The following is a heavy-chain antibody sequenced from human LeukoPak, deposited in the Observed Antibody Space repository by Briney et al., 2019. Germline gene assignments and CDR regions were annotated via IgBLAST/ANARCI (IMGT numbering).Heavy chain of an antibody. CDR1: GGSISSGDYY. J-gene: IGHJ6*02. Sequence: SQTLSLTCTVSGGSISSGDYYWSWIRQPPGKGLEWIGYIYYSGSTYYNPSLKSRVTISVGTSKNQFSLKLSSVTAADTAVYYCARDPLEASNYYGMDVWGQGTTVTVSS. V-gene: IGHV4-30-4*01. D-gene: IGHD5-12*01. CDR3: ARDPLEASNYYGMDV. CDR2: IYYSGST.